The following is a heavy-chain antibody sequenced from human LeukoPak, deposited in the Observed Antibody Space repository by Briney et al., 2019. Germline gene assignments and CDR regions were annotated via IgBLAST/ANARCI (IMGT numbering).Heavy chain of an antibody. V-gene: IGHV4-4*02. J-gene: IGHJ4*02. CDR3: ARTYYYDSSVNDRDDY. Sequence: SETLSLTCAVSGGSISSSNWWSWVRQPPGKGLEWIGEIYHSGSTSYNPSLKSRVTISVDKSKNQFSLKLSSVTAADTAVYYCARTYYYDSSVNDRDDYWGQGTLVTVSS. D-gene: IGHD3-22*01. CDR1: GGSISSSNW. CDR2: IYHSGST.